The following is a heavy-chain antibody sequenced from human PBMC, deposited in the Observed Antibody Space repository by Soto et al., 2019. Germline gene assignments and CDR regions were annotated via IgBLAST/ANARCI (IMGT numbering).Heavy chain of an antibody. Sequence: SETLCLTCTVSGGYISSYDWSWIRQPPGKGLEWIGYIYYSGSTNYNPSLKSRVTISVDTSKNQFSLKLSSVTAADTAVYYCARGDWNGNYYYYYMDVWGKGTTVTVSS. CDR1: GGYISSYD. CDR2: IYYSGST. CDR3: ARGDWNGNYYYYYMDV. J-gene: IGHJ6*03. D-gene: IGHD1-1*01. V-gene: IGHV4-59*01.